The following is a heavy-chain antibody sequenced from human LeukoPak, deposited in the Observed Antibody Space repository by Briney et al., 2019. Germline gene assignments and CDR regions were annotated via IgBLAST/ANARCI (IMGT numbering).Heavy chain of an antibody. CDR2: IIPIFGTA. J-gene: IGHJ4*02. D-gene: IGHD2-8*01. CDR3: ASKDCTNGVCYIPYFDY. Sequence: GASVRVSCKASGGTFSSYAISWVRQAPGQGLEWMGRIIPIFGTANYAQKFQGRVTITTDESTSTAYMELSSLRSEDTAVYYCASKDCTNGVCYIPYFDYWGQGTLVTVSS. CDR1: GGTFSSYA. V-gene: IGHV1-69*05.